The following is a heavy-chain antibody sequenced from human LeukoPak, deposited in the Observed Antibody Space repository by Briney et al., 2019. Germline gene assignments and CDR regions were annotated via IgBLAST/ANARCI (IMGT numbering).Heavy chain of an antibody. J-gene: IGHJ4*02. CDR3: ARSQSTRLRSVDF. CDR2: IYYSGST. V-gene: IGHV4-59*01. CDR1: GGSISSYY. D-gene: IGHD5/OR15-5a*01. Sequence: SETLSPAFIVSGGSISSYYWTWIRQPPGKGLECIGYIYYSGSTNYNPSPKSRVTMSVDTSKNQFSLKLSSVTAADSAVYYCARSQSTRLRSVDFWGQGTLVSPSS.